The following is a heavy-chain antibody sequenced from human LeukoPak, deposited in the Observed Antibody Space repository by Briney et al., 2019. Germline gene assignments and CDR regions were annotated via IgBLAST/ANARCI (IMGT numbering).Heavy chain of an antibody. J-gene: IGHJ4*02. Sequence: SETLSLTCAVSGGSISSSNWWSWVRQPPGKGLEWIGEIYHSGSTNYNPSLKSRVTISVDKSKNQFSLKLSSVTAADTAVYYCARSYYDILTGYFDWGQGTLVTVSS. V-gene: IGHV4-4*02. CDR3: ARSYYDILTGYFD. D-gene: IGHD3-9*01. CDR1: GGSISSSNW. CDR2: IYHSGST.